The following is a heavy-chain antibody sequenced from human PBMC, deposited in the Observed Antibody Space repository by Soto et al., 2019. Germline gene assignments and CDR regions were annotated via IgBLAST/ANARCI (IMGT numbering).Heavy chain of an antibody. J-gene: IGHJ6*02. CDR3: ARDRGELKYYYYYGMDV. Sequence: SETLSLTCTVSGGSISSYYWSWIRQPPGKGLEWIGYIYYSGSTNYNPSLKSRVTISVDTSKNQFSLKLSSVTAADTAVYYCARDRGELKYYYYYGMDVWGQGTTVTVSS. CDR1: GGSISSYY. V-gene: IGHV4-59*12. CDR2: IYYSGST. D-gene: IGHD1-26*01.